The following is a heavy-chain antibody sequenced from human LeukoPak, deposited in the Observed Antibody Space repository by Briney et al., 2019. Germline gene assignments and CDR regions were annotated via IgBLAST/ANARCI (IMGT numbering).Heavy chain of an antibody. CDR1: GYTFTSYG. V-gene: IGHV1-18*01. CDR2: ISAYNGNT. D-gene: IGHD3-22*01. Sequence: VASVKVSCKASGYTFTSYGISWVRQAPGQGLEWMGWISAYNGNTNYAQKLQGRVTITRNTSISTAYMELSSLRSEDTAVYYCARALYYYDSSGYLYWGQGTLVTVSS. CDR3: ARALYYYDSSGYLY. J-gene: IGHJ4*02.